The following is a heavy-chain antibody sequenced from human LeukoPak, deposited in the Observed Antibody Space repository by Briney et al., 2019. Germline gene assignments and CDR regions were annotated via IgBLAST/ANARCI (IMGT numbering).Heavy chain of an antibody. D-gene: IGHD2-15*01. J-gene: IGHJ4*02. CDR2: ISGNGDIT. V-gene: IGHV3-23*01. CDR3: ARVKRDCSGGTCYSYDY. Sequence: GGSLRLSCAASRFTFNTYAVNWVRQAPGKGLEWVSAISGNGDITYYADSVRGRFTTSRDNSKNTLYLQMNSLRAEDTAVYYCARVKRDCSGGTCYSYDYWGQGTLVTVSS. CDR1: RFTFNTYA.